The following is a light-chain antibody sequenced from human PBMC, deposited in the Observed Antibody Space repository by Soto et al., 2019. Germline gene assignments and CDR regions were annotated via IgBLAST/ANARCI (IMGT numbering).Light chain of an antibody. J-gene: IGKJ1*01. CDR1: QSVSSN. CDR3: QQYNNWPPWT. CDR2: GAS. Sequence: EIVMTQSPVTLSVSPGARAPLSCRARQSVSSNLAWYPQKPGQAPRLLIYGASTRATGIPARFSGSGSGTEFTLTISSLQSEDFAVYYCQQYNNWPPWTFGQGTKVDIK. V-gene: IGKV3-15*01.